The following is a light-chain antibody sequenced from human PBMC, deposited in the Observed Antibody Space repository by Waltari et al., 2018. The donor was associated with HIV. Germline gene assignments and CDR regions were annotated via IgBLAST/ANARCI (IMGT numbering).Light chain of an antibody. J-gene: IGKJ2*01. Sequence: DIQMTQSPSSLSAFVGDRVTITCQASQDITNFLNWYQQKPGEAPKLLIYDASNLKTGAPSRFSGGGFVTHFTFTITSLQPEDIGTYYCQQYDDVPVTFGQGTKLEI. CDR3: QQYDDVPVT. CDR1: QDITNF. V-gene: IGKV1-33*01. CDR2: DAS.